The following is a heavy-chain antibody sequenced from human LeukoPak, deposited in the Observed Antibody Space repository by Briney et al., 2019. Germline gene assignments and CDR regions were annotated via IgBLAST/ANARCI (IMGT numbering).Heavy chain of an antibody. CDR1: SGSLSSLY. D-gene: IGHD5-12*01. V-gene: IGHV4-4*07. CDR3: ARSSGHDFDY. Sequence: AETLSLTCTVSSGSLSSLYWNWIRQPAGKGLEWVGRIYPSGSTDYNASLKSRVTMSVDTSKKQFSLKLNSVTAADTAVYYCARSSGHDFDYWGQGILVTVSS. CDR2: IYPSGST. J-gene: IGHJ4*02.